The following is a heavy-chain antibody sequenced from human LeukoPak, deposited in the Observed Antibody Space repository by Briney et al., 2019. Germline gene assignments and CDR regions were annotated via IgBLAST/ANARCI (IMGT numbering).Heavy chain of an antibody. CDR1: GFTFSSHS. Sequence: GGSLRLSCAASGFTFSSHSMNWVRQAPGKGLEWVSSISTSSSYIYYADSVKGRFTISRDNAKNSLYLQMNSLRAEDTAVYYCAELGITMIGGVWGKGTTVTISS. D-gene: IGHD3-10*02. CDR2: ISTSSSYI. J-gene: IGHJ6*04. V-gene: IGHV3-21*01. CDR3: AELGITMIGGV.